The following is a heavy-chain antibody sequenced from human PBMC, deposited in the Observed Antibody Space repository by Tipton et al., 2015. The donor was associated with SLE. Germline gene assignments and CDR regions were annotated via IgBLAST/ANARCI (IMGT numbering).Heavy chain of an antibody. CDR2: ISSSSSYI. Sequence: SLRLSCAASGFTFSSYSMNWVRQAPGKGLEWVSSISSSSSYIYYADSVKGRFTISRDNAKNSLYLQMNSLRAEDTAVYYCARDVEGYYDSSGYLYYGMDVWGQGP. V-gene: IGHV3-21*03. CDR1: GFTFSSYS. J-gene: IGHJ6*02. D-gene: IGHD3-22*01. CDR3: ARDVEGYYDSSGYLYYGMDV.